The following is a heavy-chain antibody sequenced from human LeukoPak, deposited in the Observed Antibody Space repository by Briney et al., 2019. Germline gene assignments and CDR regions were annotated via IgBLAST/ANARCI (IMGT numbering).Heavy chain of an antibody. CDR1: GYSISSGYY. J-gene: IGHJ4*02. CDR3: ARQTRYFVY. Sequence: SETLSLTCTVSGYSISSGYYWGWIRQPPGKGLEWIGSIYHSGSTYYNPSLKSRVTISVDTPKNQFSLKLSSVTAADTAVYYCARQTRYFVYWGQGTLVTVSS. CDR2: IYHSGST. V-gene: IGHV4-38-2*02.